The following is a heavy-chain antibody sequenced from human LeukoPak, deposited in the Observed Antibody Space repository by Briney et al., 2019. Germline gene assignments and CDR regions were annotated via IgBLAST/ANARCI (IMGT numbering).Heavy chain of an antibody. V-gene: IGHV1-3*01. Sequence: SLNYAGEAKENSFTRCRMKGEIQAPAQRLKKIGWINAGNGNTKYSQKFQGRVTITRDTSASTAYMELSSLRSEDTAVYYCARDYGDYVVDYWGQGTLVVVSS. CDR2: INAGNGNT. D-gene: IGHD4-17*01. J-gene: IGHJ4*02. CDR1: ENSFTRCR. CDR3: ARDYGDYVVDY.